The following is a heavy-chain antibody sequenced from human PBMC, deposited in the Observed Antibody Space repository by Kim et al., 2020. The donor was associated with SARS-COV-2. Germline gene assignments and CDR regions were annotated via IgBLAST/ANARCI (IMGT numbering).Heavy chain of an antibody. CDR2: VSGRGNLT. Sequence: GGSLRLSCAASGFTFSNYVMRWVRQAPGKGLEWLSSVSGRGNLTEYADSVKGRFTISRDNSINTLYLQMDRLRAEDTAIYYCATDGDDVTKCFAYWGQGSLVTVS. D-gene: IGHD3-16*01. CDR1: GFTFSNYV. J-gene: IGHJ4*02. V-gene: IGHV3-23*01. CDR3: ATDGDDVTKCFAY.